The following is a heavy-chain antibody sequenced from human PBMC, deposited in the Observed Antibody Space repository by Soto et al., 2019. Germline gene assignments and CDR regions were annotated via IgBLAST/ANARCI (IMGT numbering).Heavy chain of an antibody. D-gene: IGHD3-10*01. V-gene: IGHV3-21*01. CDR3: ARGFDGMDV. J-gene: IGHJ6*02. CDR2: ISSSSSYI. CDR1: GFTFSSYS. Sequence: LRLSCAASGFTFSSYSMNWVRQAPGKGLEWVSSISSSSSYIYYADSVKGRFPISRDNAKNSLYLQMNSLRAEDTAVYYCARGFDGMDVWGQGTTVTVSS.